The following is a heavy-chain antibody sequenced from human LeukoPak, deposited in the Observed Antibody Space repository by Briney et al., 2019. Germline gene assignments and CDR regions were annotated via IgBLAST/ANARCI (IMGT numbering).Heavy chain of an antibody. V-gene: IGHV4-4*02. Sequence: PSGTLSLTCAVSGGSISNSSWWSWVRQPPGKGLEWIGDIYQSGSTTYNPSLKSRVTISVDKSKNQFSLNLSSVTAADTVVYYCARPEVGAFDIWGQGTMVTVSS. CDR1: GGSISNSSW. D-gene: IGHD1-26*01. CDR2: IYQSGST. J-gene: IGHJ3*02. CDR3: ARPEVGAFDI.